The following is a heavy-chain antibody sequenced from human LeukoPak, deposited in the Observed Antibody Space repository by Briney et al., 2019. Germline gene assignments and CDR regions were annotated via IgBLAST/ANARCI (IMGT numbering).Heavy chain of an antibody. CDR2: VYSSGST. J-gene: IGHJ4*02. V-gene: IGHV4-59*01. CDR3: ARVTTIFGVDMYYFDY. D-gene: IGHD3-3*01. Sequence: PSETLSLTCTVSGGSISSNYWTLVRQPPGKGLEWIGYVYSSGSTSYNPSLKSRVTISIDTSKHQFSLKLSSVTAADTAVYYCARVTTIFGVDMYYFDYWGQGTLVTVSS. CDR1: GGSISSNY.